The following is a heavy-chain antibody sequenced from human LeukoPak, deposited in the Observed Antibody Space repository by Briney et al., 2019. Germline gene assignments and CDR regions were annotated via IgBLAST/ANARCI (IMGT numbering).Heavy chain of an antibody. CDR2: IIPILGIA. V-gene: IGHV1-69*04. J-gene: IGHJ3*02. Sequence: SVKVSCKASGGTFSSYAISWVRQAPGQGLEWMGRIIPILGIANYAQKFQGRVTITADKSTSTAYMEPSSLRSEDTAVYYCARVGWGSSGSYIGDAFGIWGQGTMVTVSS. CDR1: GGTFSSYA. CDR3: ARVGWGSSGSYIGDAFGI. D-gene: IGHD6-19*01.